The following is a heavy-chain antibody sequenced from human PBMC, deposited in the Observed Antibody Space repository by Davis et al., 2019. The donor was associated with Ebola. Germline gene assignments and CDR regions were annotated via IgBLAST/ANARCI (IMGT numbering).Heavy chain of an antibody. Sequence: GSLRLSCAVSGGSISSSNWWSWVRQPPGKGLEWIGEIYHSGSTNYNPSLKSRVTISVDTSKNQFSLKLSSVTAADTAVYYCARLGSGYYYSSRDAFDIWGQGTMVTVSS. CDR3: ARLGSGYYYSSRDAFDI. D-gene: IGHD3-22*01. CDR2: IYHSGST. CDR1: GGSISSSNW. V-gene: IGHV4-4*02. J-gene: IGHJ3*02.